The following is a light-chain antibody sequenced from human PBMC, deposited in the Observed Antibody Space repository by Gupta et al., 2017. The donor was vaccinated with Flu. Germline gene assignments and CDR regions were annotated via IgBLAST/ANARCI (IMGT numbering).Light chain of an antibody. CDR2: KTS. J-gene: IGKJ1*01. CDR1: QSISLW. V-gene: IGKV1-5*03. CDR3: QHEGNSFRT. Sequence: DIQMTQSPSTVSASVGDRVTITCRASQSISLWLAWYQQKPGKAPKLLIYKTSKVESGVPSRFSGIGSGTEFTLTISSLQPDDFATYYCQHEGNSFRTFGQGTKVEI.